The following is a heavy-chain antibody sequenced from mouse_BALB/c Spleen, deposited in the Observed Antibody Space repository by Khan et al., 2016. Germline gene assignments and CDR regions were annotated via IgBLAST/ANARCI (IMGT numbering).Heavy chain of an antibody. CDR2: INTNTGEP. D-gene: IGHD2-13*01. V-gene: IGHV9-3*02. CDR1: EYTFTNYG. Sequence: QIQLVQSGPELKKPGETVKISCKASEYTFTNYGMNWVKQAPGKGLKWMGWINTNTGEPTYAEEFKGRFAFSLEASASTAYLQINNLKNEDSATHFCARTGDYPYYAMDYWGQGTSVTVSS. J-gene: IGHJ4*01. CDR3: ARTGDYPYYAMDY.